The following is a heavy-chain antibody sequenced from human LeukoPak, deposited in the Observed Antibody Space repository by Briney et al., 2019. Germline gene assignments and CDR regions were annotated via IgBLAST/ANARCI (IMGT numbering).Heavy chain of an antibody. CDR3: ARSRAFNSGAFDP. D-gene: IGHD1-26*01. V-gene: IGHV4-39*01. Sequence: PSETLSLTCTVSGGSISSNNYYWGWIRQPPGKGLEWIGSIYYSGSTYYNPSLKSRVTISVDTSKNQFSLKLSSVTAADTAVYYCARSRAFNSGAFDPWGQGSLVTVSS. J-gene: IGHJ5*02. CDR2: IYYSGST. CDR1: GGSISSNNYY.